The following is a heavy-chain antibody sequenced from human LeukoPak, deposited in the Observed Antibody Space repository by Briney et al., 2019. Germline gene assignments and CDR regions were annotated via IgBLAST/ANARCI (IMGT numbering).Heavy chain of an antibody. D-gene: IGHD2-15*01. CDR1: GFPFSSHA. Sequence: GSLRLSCAASGFPFSSHAMSWVRQPPGKGLEWVAAISNGKTYYADSVRGRFAISRDDSTNTVYLHMNSLRGEDTALYHCVREAGYCAPVCVKTNWFDPWGQGTLVTVSS. CDR2: ISNGKT. V-gene: IGHV3-23*01. J-gene: IGHJ5*02. CDR3: VREAGYCAPVCVKTNWFDP.